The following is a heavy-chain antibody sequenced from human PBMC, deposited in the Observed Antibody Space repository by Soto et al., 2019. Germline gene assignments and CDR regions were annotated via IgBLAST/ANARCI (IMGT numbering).Heavy chain of an antibody. CDR3: GREYYYDSTSYYRGPPNYYGMHV. V-gene: IGHV1-2*04. CDR1: GYTFTGYY. J-gene: IGHJ6*02. Sequence: ASVKVSCKASGYTFTGYYMHWVRQAPAQGLEWMGWINPNSGGTNYAQKFQGWVTMTRDTSISTAYMELSRLRSDATAVYYCGREYYYDSTSYYRGPPNYYGMHVWGQGTTVTVS. CDR2: INPNSGGT. D-gene: IGHD3-22*01.